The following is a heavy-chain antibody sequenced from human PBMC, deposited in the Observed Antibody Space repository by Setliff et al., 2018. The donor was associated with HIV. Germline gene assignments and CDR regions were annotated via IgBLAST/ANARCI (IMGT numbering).Heavy chain of an antibody. Sequence: SETLSLTCSVSGGSISGSSYYWGWIRQPPGKGLEWIGSVYHSGSTYYNPSLKSRVTISVDKSKNQFSVKLRSVTAADTAVYYCARDMTNNYDRSGSFGWFAPWGQGTPVTVSS. CDR3: ARDMTNNYDRSGSFGWFAP. V-gene: IGHV4-39*07. J-gene: IGHJ5*02. CDR2: VYHSGST. CDR1: GGSISGSSYY. D-gene: IGHD3-22*01.